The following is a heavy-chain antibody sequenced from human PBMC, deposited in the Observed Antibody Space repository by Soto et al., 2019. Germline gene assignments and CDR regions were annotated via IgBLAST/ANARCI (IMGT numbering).Heavy chain of an antibody. Sequence: GGSLRLSCAASGFTFSSYAMSWFRQAPGKGLEWVSAISGSGGSTYYADSVKGRFTISRDNSKNTLYLQMNSLRAEDTAVYYCAKAQYYDYIWGSASQDPNWFDPWGQGTLVTVS. J-gene: IGHJ5*02. CDR2: ISGSGGST. CDR1: GFTFSSYA. V-gene: IGHV3-23*01. CDR3: AKAQYYDYIWGSASQDPNWFDP. D-gene: IGHD3-16*01.